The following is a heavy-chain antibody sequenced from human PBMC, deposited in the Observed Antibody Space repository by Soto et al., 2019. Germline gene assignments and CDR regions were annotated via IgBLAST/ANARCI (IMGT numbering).Heavy chain of an antibody. CDR2: IYYSGST. V-gene: IGHV4-30-4*01. J-gene: IGHJ6*02. D-gene: IGHD6-6*01. CDR3: ARVGRVAARPSLTHYYYGMDV. CDR1: SVSITSSNW. Sequence: TSETLSLTCDVSSVSITSSNWWTWVRQPPGKGLEWIGYIYYSGSTYYNPSLKSRVTISVDTSKNQFSLKLSSVTAADTAVYYCARVGRVAARPSLTHYYYGMDVWGQGTTVTVSS.